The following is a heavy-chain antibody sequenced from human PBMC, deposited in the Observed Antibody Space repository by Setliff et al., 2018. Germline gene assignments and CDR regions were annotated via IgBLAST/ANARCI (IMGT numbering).Heavy chain of an antibody. CDR2: IHYSGNT. D-gene: IGHD3-22*01. CDR3: ARARWSGGYYSGDKYYMDV. CDR1: GGSINNYY. Sequence: PSETLSLTCTVSGGSINNYYWSWIRQPPGKGLEWIGYIHYSGNTNYNPSLKSRVTISLDSSRKQFSLEMTSLSAADTAIYYCARARWSGGYYSGDKYYMDVWGKGTTVTVSS. V-gene: IGHV4-59*08. J-gene: IGHJ6*03.